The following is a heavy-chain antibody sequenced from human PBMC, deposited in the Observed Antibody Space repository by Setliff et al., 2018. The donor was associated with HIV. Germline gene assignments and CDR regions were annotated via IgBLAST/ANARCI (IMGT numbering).Heavy chain of an antibody. CDR2: IIPILGTP. Sequence: ASVKVSCKTSRATFNTYTFSWARQAPGRGLEWMGGIIPILGTPNYAQKFQGRVKITADKATSTIYVEVNSLTFDDTAVIYCAREGGMYGSDHHFDSWGQGTPVTVSS. CDR3: AREGGMYGSDHHFDS. D-gene: IGHD6-19*01. CDR1: RATFNTYT. V-gene: IGHV1-69*08. J-gene: IGHJ4*02.